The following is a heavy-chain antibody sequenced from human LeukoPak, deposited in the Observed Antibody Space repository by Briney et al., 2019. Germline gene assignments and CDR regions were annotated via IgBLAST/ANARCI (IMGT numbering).Heavy chain of an antibody. J-gene: IGHJ5*02. CDR3: ARDGLVHSEYNWFDP. D-gene: IGHD6-19*01. V-gene: IGHV4-59*01. CDR2: IYYSGST. CDR1: GGSISSYY. Sequence: PSETLSLTCTVSGGSISSYYWSWIRQPPGKGLEWIGYIYYSGSTNYNPSLKSRVTISVDTSKNQFSLKLSSVTAADTAVYYCARDGLVHSEYNWFDPWGQGTLVTASS.